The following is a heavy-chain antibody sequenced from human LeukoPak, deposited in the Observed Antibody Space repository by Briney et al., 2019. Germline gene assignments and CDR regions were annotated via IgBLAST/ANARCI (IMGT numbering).Heavy chain of an antibody. Sequence: SETLALSCTGSGGSVRGYYWNWIPRPAGKGLEWIGHIYRSGRTNYNPSLKSRVTMSVDTSKNQFSLKLTSVTAADTAVYYCARHEDFWSGYFDYWGQGSLVIVSS. CDR3: ARHEDFWSGYFDY. V-gene: IGHV4-4*07. CDR1: GGSVRGYY. D-gene: IGHD3-3*01. J-gene: IGHJ4*02. CDR2: IYRSGRT.